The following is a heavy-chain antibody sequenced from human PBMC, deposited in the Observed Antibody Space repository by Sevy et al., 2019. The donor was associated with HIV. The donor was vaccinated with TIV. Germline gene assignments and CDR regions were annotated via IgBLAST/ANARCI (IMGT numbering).Heavy chain of an antibody. CDR3: STDPIIVLLVTDGMDV. V-gene: IGHV3-15*01. D-gene: IGHD2-8*02. J-gene: IGHJ6*02. CDR1: GFAFTRAW. CDR2: IKSKIDGGTI. Sequence: GGSLRLSCAASGFAFTRAWMSWVRQAPGKGLEWVGRIKSKIDGGTIDYTAPVKGRFTISRDDSKNTQNLQMNSLKTEDTAVYYCSTDPIIVLLVTDGMDVWGQGTTVTVSS.